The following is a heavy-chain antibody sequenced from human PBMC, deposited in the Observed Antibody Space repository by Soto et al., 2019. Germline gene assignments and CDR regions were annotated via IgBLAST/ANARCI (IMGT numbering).Heavy chain of an antibody. D-gene: IGHD7-27*01. J-gene: IGHJ5*02. Sequence: QVQLQESGPGLVKPSQTLSLTCTVSGGSMSSSGHFWTWIRQFPGMGLEWIGYIARSGSTKYNPSLKGRVAISSDVAEKQFSLKLDSVTAADTAVYYCGREELTGAFTWGQGTLVTVSS. CDR2: IARSGST. V-gene: IGHV4-31*03. CDR1: GGSMSSSGHF. CDR3: GREELTGAFT.